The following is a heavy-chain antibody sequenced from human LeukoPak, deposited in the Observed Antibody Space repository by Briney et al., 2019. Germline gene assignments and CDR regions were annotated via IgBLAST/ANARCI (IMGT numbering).Heavy chain of an antibody. J-gene: IGHJ5*02. V-gene: IGHV4-30-2*01. CDR3: ARAPSSGSYYNWFDP. D-gene: IGHD1-26*01. CDR2: IYHSGST. CDR1: GGSISSGGYS. Sequence: PSQTLSLTCAVSGGSISSGGYSWSWIRQPPGKGLEWIGCIYHSGSTYYNPSLKSRVTISVDRSKNQFSLKLSSVTAADTAVYYCARAPSSGSYYNWFDPWGQGTLVTVSS.